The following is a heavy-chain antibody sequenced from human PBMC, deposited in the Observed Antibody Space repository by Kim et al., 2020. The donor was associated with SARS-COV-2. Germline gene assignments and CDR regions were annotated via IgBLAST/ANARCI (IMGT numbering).Heavy chain of an antibody. CDR2: IYPGDSDT. CDR3: ARRVGYGDYPYYFDY. J-gene: IGHJ4*02. Sequence: GESLKISCKGSGYSFTSYWIGWVRQMPGKGLEWMGIIYPGDSDTRYSPSFQGQVTISADKSISTAYLQWSSLKASDTAMYYCARRVGYGDYPYYFDYWGQGTLVTVSS. V-gene: IGHV5-51*01. D-gene: IGHD4-17*01. CDR1: GYSFTSYW.